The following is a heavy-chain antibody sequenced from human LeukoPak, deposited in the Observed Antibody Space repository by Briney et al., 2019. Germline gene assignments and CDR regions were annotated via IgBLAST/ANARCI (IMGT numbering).Heavy chain of an antibody. J-gene: IGHJ5*02. CDR1: GDSISSGANY. V-gene: IGHV4-30-4*08. CDR2: TYYSGST. Sequence: PSQTLSLTCTVTGDSISSGANYWGWIRQHPGKGLEWIGHTYYSGSTYYNPSLKSRVTISVDTSRNQFSLKLSSVTATDTAVYYCARSLLSAGSGSYGFDPWGQGTLVTVSS. D-gene: IGHD3-10*01. CDR3: ARSLLSAGSGSYGFDP.